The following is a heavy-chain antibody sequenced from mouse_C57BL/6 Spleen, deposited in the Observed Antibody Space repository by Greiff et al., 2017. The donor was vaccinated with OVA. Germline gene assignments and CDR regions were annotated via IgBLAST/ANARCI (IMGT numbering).Heavy chain of an antibody. Sequence: VQLQQSGPELVKPGASVKISCKASGYSFTGYYMNWVKQSPEKSLEWIGEINPSTGGTSYNQKFKAKATLTVDKSSSTAYMQLKSLTSEDSAVYYCARKDYYGYDGLYYAMDYWGQGTSVTVSS. CDR2: INPSTGGT. D-gene: IGHD2-2*01. J-gene: IGHJ4*01. CDR1: GYSFTGYY. V-gene: IGHV1-42*01. CDR3: ARKDYYGYDGLYYAMDY.